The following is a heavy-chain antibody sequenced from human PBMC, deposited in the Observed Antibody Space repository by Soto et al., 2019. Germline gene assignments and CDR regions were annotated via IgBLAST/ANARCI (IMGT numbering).Heavy chain of an antibody. CDR3: VRAAARGDD. Sequence: GGSLRLSCAASGFSFSGYWMHWVRQAPGKGLVWVSRINTDGSNRSYADSVKGRFTISRDNAKNTLYLQMNSLRVGDTAVYYCVRAAARGDDWGQGTLVSVSS. CDR2: INTDGSNR. CDR1: GFSFSGYW. V-gene: IGHV3-74*01. D-gene: IGHD3-10*01. J-gene: IGHJ4*02.